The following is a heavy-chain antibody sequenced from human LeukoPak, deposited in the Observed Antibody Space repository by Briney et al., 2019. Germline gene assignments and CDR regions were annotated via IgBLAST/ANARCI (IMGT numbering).Heavy chain of an antibody. CDR3: VTEVSGSFPT. Sequence: GGSLRLSCAASGFTFSSYAMGWVRQAPGKGLEWVSAISGTGNRTYYADSVKGRFTISRDNSKNTLYLQMNSLKSEDTAVYYCVTEVSGSFPTWGQGTLVTVSS. D-gene: IGHD1-26*01. V-gene: IGHV3-23*01. CDR1: GFTFSSYA. J-gene: IGHJ4*02. CDR2: ISGTGNRT.